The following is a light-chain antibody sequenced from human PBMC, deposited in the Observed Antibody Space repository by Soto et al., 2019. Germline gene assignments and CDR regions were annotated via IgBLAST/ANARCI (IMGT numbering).Light chain of an antibody. CDR3: QSYDSGQSTAI. V-gene: IGLV1-40*01. CDR1: NSNIGAGSD. Sequence: QSVLTQPPSVSGAPGQRVTISRTGSNSNIGAGSDVHWYQQVLGAAPKLLIYKSAYRPSGVPDRFSGFKSGTSASLAITGLQAEDEADYYCQSYDSGQSTAIFGTGTKLTVL. CDR2: KSA. J-gene: IGLJ1*01.